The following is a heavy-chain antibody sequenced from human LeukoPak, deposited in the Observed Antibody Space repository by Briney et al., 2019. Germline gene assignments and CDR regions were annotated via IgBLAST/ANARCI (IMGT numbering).Heavy chain of an antibody. CDR1: GGSISSYY. V-gene: IGHV4-59*01. CDR2: IYYSGST. J-gene: IGHJ3*02. CDR3: AREWRWLQHDTFDI. D-gene: IGHD5-24*01. Sequence: SETLSLTCTVSGGSISSYYWSWIRQPPGKGLEWIGYIYYSGSTNYNPSLKSRVTISVDTSKNQFSLKLSSVTAADTAVYYCAREWRWLQHDTFDIWGQGTMVTVSS.